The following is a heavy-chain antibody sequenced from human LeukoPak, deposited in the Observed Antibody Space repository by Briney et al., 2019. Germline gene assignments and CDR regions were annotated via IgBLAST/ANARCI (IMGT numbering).Heavy chain of an antibody. CDR3: ARDAAVAGTSDRDY. CDR2: INHSGST. Sequence: SETLSLTCAVYGGSFSGYYWSWIRQPPGKGLEWIGEINHSGSTNYNPSLKSRVTISVDTSKNQFSLKLSSVTAADTAVYYCARDAAVAGTSDRDYWGQGTLVTVSS. D-gene: IGHD6-19*01. V-gene: IGHV4-34*01. CDR1: GGSFSGYY. J-gene: IGHJ4*02.